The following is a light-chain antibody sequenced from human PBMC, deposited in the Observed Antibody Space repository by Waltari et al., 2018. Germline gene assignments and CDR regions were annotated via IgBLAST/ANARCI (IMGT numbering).Light chain of an antibody. Sequence: QSALTQPRSVSGSPGQSVTISCTGTSSDVGSYDYVSWYQQHPGQAPKLIISDVTKRPSGVPDRFSGSKSGNTAYLTISGLQAEDEADYYCCSYAGTYTWVFGGGTKLTVL. CDR3: CSYAGTYTWV. CDR2: DVT. V-gene: IGLV2-11*01. J-gene: IGLJ3*02. CDR1: SSDVGSYDY.